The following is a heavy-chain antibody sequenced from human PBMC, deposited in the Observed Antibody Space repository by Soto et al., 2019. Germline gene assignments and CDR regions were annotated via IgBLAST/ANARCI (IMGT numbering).Heavy chain of an antibody. D-gene: IGHD2-15*01. CDR2: IAHDGSNA. Sequence: QVQLVESGGGVVQPGGSLRLSCAASGFTFRNHAMHWVRQAPGKGLECVAVIAHDGSNAFYGDSVKGRFTVSRDNSKNTLYLYMDSLRSEDTGVYYCARGDWEGILVLVGARPGEYGTDIWGQGTTVIVSS. V-gene: IGHV3-30-3*01. J-gene: IGHJ6*02. CDR1: GFTFRNHA. CDR3: ARGDWEGILVLVGARPGEYGTDI.